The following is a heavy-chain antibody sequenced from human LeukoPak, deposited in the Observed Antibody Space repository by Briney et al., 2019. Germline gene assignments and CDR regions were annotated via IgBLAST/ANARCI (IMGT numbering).Heavy chain of an antibody. Sequence: PGGSLRLSCAASGFTFDDYGMSWVRQAPGKGLEWVSGINWNGDSTAYADSVKGRFTISRDNAKNSLYLQMNSLRAEDTALYNCARVPSITGTTSGAFDIWGQGTMVTVSS. V-gene: IGHV3-20*01. CDR1: GFTFDDYG. D-gene: IGHD1-20*01. CDR2: INWNGDST. J-gene: IGHJ3*02. CDR3: ARVPSITGTTSGAFDI.